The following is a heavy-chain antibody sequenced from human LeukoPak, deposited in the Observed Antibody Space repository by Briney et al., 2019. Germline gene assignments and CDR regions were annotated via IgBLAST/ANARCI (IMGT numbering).Heavy chain of an antibody. J-gene: IGHJ3*02. Sequence: ASVKVSCKASGYTFTTHGISWVRQAPGQGLEWMGWISANNGNTNFAQKLQGRVTMTTDTSTSTAYMERRSLRSDDTAVYYCARNLGRWDAFDIWGQGTMVTVSS. CDR1: GYTFTTHG. CDR2: ISANNGNT. V-gene: IGHV1-18*01. CDR3: ARNLGRWDAFDI. D-gene: IGHD3-16*01.